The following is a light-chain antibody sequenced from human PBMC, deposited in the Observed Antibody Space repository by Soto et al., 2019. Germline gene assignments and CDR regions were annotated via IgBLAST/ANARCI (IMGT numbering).Light chain of an antibody. CDR3: QKYNSAPFD. V-gene: IGKV1-13*02. Sequence: AIQLTQSPSSLSASVGDRVTIACRASQGISSGLAWYRQKPGKAPELLIYHASSLGSGVPSRFSGRGSGTDFTLTISSLQPEDVATYYCQKYNSAPFDFGQGTRLEI. CDR2: HAS. CDR1: QGISSG. J-gene: IGKJ5*01.